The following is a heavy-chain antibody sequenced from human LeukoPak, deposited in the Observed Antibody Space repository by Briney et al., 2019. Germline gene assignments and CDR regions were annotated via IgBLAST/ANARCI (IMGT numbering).Heavy chain of an antibody. Sequence: GGSLRLSCAASGFNFYTYWMLWVRQAPGKGLVWVSGINSDGSRTKYADCVEGRFTISRDNDKNTVYLKMSSLRGEDTAVYYCARATLGYGDYLGYWGRGILVTVSS. CDR1: GFNFYTYW. J-gene: IGHJ4*02. CDR2: INSDGSRT. V-gene: IGHV3-74*01. CDR3: ARATLGYGDYLGY. D-gene: IGHD4-17*01.